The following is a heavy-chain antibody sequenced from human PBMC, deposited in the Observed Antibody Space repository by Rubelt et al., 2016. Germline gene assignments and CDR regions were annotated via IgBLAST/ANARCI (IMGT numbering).Heavy chain of an antibody. V-gene: IGHV4-39*01. Sequence: QLQLQESGPGLVKPSETLSLTCTVSGGSISSSSYYWGWIRQPPGKGLEWIGSIYHSGSTYYNPSLKSRVTISVDTSKNQFSLKLSSVTAADTAVYYCARRRIQLWLHWFDPWGQGTLVTVSS. CDR2: IYHSGST. D-gene: IGHD5-18*01. CDR3: ARRRIQLWLHWFDP. J-gene: IGHJ5*02. CDR1: GGSISSSSYY.